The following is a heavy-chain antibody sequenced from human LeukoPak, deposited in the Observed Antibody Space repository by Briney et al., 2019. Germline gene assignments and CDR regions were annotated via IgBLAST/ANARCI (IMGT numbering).Heavy chain of an antibody. CDR1: GDSIDRSSYY. J-gene: IGHJ4*01. Sequence: SETLSLTCTVSGDSIDRSSYYWGWIRQPPGKGLEWIGNIYYSGSTYYNPSLKSRVTISVDTSKNHFSLKLSSVTAADTAVYFCAKGTYDDTSGYTLSHWGQGTLITVSS. V-gene: IGHV4-39*07. D-gene: IGHD3-22*01. CDR3: AKGTYDDTSGYTLSH. CDR2: IYYSGST.